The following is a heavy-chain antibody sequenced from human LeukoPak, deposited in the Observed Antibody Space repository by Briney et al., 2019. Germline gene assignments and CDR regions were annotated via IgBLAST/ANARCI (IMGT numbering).Heavy chain of an antibody. CDR2: ISSSSSYI. CDR1: GFTFSSYS. J-gene: IGHJ6*02. D-gene: IGHD4-17*01. V-gene: IGHV3-21*01. Sequence: GGSLRLSCAASGFTFSSYSMNWVRQAPGKGLEWVSSISSSSSYIYYADSVKGRFTISRDNAKNSLYLQMNGLRAEDTAVYYCARGESDYGDYEQGYGMDVWGQGTTVTVSS. CDR3: ARGESDYGDYEQGYGMDV.